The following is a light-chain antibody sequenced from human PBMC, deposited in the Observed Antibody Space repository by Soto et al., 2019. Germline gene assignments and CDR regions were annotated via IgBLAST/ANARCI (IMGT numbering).Light chain of an antibody. CDR3: QQYVSSLLT. CDR2: GAS. J-gene: IGKJ1*01. CDR1: QSVSSSY. Sequence: EIVLTQSPGTLSLSPGERATLSCRASQSVSSSYLAWYQQKPGQAPRLLIYGASSRATGIPDRFSCSGSGTDFTLTISRLEPEDFAVYYCQQYVSSLLTFGQGTKVDIK. V-gene: IGKV3-20*01.